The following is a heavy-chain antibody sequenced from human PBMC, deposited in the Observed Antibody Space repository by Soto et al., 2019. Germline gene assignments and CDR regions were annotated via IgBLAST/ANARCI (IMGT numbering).Heavy chain of an antibody. CDR3: ARLGGRGDSSGYYPYYYYYYGMDV. CDR1: GGSISSYY. V-gene: IGHV4-59*01. Sequence: SETLSLTCTVSGGSISSYYWSWIRQPPGKGLEWIGYIYYSGSTNYNPSLKSRVTISVDTSTNQFSLKLSSVTAADTAVYYCARLGGRGDSSGYYPYYYYYYGMDVWGQGTTVTVS. CDR2: IYYSGST. J-gene: IGHJ6*02. D-gene: IGHD3-22*01.